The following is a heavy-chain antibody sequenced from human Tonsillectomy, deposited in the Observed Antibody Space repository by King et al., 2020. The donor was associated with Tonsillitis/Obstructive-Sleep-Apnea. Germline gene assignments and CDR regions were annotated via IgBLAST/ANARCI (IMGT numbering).Heavy chain of an antibody. CDR3: ARESVYKGPEVVPAARRTLYYYDYMDV. CDR2: VNPFGGAT. CDR1: GYTFINYY. J-gene: IGHJ6*03. V-gene: IGHV1-46*03. Sequence: QVQLVESGAEVQKPGASVKISCKASGYTFINYYIHWVRQAPGQGLEWLGIVNPFGGATSYAQKFMGRVTFTRDTSTTTVYMQLGSLTSEDTAVYYYARESVYKGPEVVPAARRTLYYYDYMDVWGTGATVTVSS. D-gene: IGHD2-2*01.